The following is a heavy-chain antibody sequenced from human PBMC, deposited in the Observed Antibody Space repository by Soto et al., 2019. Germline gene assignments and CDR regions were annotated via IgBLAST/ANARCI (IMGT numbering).Heavy chain of an antibody. V-gene: IGHV3-11*04. CDR1: GFTFCDYY. CDR3: ARDRRITIFGDYYYYYDMDV. Sequence: PGGSLRLSCAASGFTFCDYYMNWVRQAPGKGLEWVSSISSSSTIYYADSVKGRFTISRDNAKNSLYLQMNSLRAEDTAVYYCARDRRITIFGDYYYYYDMDVWGQGTPVTVSS. CDR2: ISSSSTI. J-gene: IGHJ6*02. D-gene: IGHD3-3*01.